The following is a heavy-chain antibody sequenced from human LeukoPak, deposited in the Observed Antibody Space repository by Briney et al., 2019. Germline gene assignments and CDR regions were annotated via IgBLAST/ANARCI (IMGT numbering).Heavy chain of an antibody. J-gene: IGHJ5*02. V-gene: IGHV1-46*01. D-gene: IGHD4-17*01. CDR3: ARKSDYGDYVGRNWSDH. CDR1: GYTFTSYY. Sequence: GASVKVSCKASGYTFTSYYMHWVRQAPGQGLEWMGIINPSGGSTSYAQKFQDRVTMTRDTSTSTVYMELSSLRSEDTAVYYCARKSDYGDYVGRNWSDHWGQGTLVTVSS. CDR2: INPSGGST.